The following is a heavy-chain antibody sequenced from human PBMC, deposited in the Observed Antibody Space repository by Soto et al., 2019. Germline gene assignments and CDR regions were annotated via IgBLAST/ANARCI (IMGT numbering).Heavy chain of an antibody. Sequence: PGGSLRLSCAASGFTFSSYGMHWVRQAPGKGLEWVAVISYDGSNKYSADTVKGRFTISRDNSKNTLYLQMNSLRDEDTAVYYCAKAPRGYSKKHYSGMDVWGQGTTVTVSS. CDR2: ISYDGSNK. CDR3: AKAPRGYSKKHYSGMDV. D-gene: IGHD3-22*01. V-gene: IGHV3-30*18. J-gene: IGHJ6*02. CDR1: GFTFSSYG.